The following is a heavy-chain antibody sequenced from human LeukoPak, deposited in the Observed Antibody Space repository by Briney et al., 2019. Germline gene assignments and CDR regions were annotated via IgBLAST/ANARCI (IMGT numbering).Heavy chain of an antibody. V-gene: IGHV3-23*01. J-gene: IGHJ4*02. Sequence: GGSLRLSCAASGFTFSSYAMSWVRQAPGKGLEWVSAISGSGGSTYYADSVEGRFTISRDNSKNTLYLQMNSLRAEDTAVYYCAKVMKWSGSYYFDYWGQGTLVTVSS. CDR3: AKVMKWSGSYYFDY. CDR1: GFTFSSYA. CDR2: ISGSGGST. D-gene: IGHD1-26*01.